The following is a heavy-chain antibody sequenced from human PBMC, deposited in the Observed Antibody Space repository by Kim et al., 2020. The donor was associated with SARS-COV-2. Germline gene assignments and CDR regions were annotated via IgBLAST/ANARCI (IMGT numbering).Heavy chain of an antibody. J-gene: IGHJ3*02. D-gene: IGHD2-2*01. V-gene: IGHV3-23*01. Sequence: ADSVKGRFTMSRDNSKNTLYLQMNSLRAEETAVYYCAKDLVPAAIGAFDIWGQGTMVTVSS. CDR3: AKDLVPAAIGAFDI.